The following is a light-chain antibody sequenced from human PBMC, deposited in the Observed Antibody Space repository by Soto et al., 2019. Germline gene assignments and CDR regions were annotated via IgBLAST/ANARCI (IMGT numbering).Light chain of an antibody. CDR1: SSDVGGYNY. CDR2: DVS. Sequence: QSALTQPASVSGSPGQSITISCTGTSSDVGGYNYVSWYQQHPGKAPKLMIYDVSNRPSGVSNRFSGSKSGNTASLTIAGLQAEDEEDYYCSSYTSSSTSYVFGTGTKVTVL. V-gene: IGLV2-14*01. CDR3: SSYTSSSTSYV. J-gene: IGLJ1*01.